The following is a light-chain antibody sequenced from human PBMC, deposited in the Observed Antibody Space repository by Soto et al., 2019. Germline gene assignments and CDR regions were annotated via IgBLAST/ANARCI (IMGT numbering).Light chain of an antibody. CDR2: QVS. CDR3: MQPIHWPFT. V-gene: IGKV2-30*01. J-gene: IGKJ3*01. CDR1: QSLLYSDGKTY. Sequence: DVVLTQSPVSLPVTLGQPASISCRSSQSLLYSDGKTYLNWFHQRPGQSPRRLIYQVSIRDSGVPVRFSGSGSGTDFTLHISRVEAEDMGVYYCMQPIHWPFTFGTGPKVDIK.